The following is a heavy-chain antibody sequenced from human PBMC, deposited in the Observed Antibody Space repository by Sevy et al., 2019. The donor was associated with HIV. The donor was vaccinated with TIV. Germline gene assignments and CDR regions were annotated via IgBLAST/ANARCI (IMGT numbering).Heavy chain of an antibody. J-gene: IGHJ1*01. V-gene: IGHV3-23*01. CDR3: VKDRGIASAGTEFED. Sequence: GGSLRLSCAASGFIVSNYAISWVRQAPGKGLEYVSCISKNVVTTYYANSVKGRFTISRDNSKNTVYLQMNSLRAEDTAVYYCVKDRGIASAGTEFEDWDQGTLVTVSS. D-gene: IGHD6-13*01. CDR2: ISKNVVTT. CDR1: GFIVSNYA.